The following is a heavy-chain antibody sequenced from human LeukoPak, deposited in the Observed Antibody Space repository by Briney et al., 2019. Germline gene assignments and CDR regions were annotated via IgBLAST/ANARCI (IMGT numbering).Heavy chain of an antibody. CDR3: ARAVVMMTPYFDY. Sequence: SQTLSLTCTVSGGSISSGSYYWNWIRQPAGRGLEWIGRIYTSGSTNYNPSLKSRVTISVDTSKNQFSLKLSSVTAADTALYYCARAVVMMTPYFDYWGQGTLVTVSS. D-gene: IGHD2-21*02. J-gene: IGHJ4*02. CDR1: GGSISSGSYY. V-gene: IGHV4-61*02. CDR2: IYTSGST.